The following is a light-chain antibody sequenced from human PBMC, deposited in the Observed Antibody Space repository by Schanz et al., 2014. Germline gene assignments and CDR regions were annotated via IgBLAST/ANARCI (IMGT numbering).Light chain of an antibody. CDR3: QQANSFPRT. Sequence: DIQMTQSPSSLSASVGDRVTITCRASQFSGTFLNWYQQKAGNAPKLLISGASSLQSGVPPRFSGSGSGTQFILTITSLQPEDFATYYCQQANSFPRTFGQGTKVEIK. V-gene: IGKV1-39*01. J-gene: IGKJ1*01. CDR1: QFSGTF. CDR2: GAS.